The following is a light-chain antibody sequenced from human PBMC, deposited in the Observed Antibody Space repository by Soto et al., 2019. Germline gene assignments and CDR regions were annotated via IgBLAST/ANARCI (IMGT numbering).Light chain of an antibody. CDR3: LSYTTSSSYV. Sequence: QSVLTQPASVSGSPGQSITISCTGTSSDVGAYNRVSWYQQHSGKAPKLMIYEVSNRPSGVSNRVSVSKSGNTASLTISGLQAEDEADYYCLSYTTSSSYVFGTGTKLTVL. CDR1: SSDVGAYNR. CDR2: EVS. J-gene: IGLJ1*01. V-gene: IGLV2-14*01.